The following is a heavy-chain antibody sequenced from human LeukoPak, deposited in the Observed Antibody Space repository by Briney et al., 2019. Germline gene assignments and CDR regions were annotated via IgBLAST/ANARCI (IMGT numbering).Heavy chain of an antibody. CDR2: IIPIFGTA. CDR1: GGTFSSYA. D-gene: IGHD3-10*01. CDR3: ARLLPRGYYFDY. V-gene: IGHV1-69*13. J-gene: IGHJ4*02. Sequence: ASVKVSCKASGGTFSSYAISWVRQAPGQGLEWMGGIIPIFGTANYAQKFQGRVTITADESTSTAYMELRSLRSDDTAVYYCARLLPRGYYFDYWGQGTLVTVSS.